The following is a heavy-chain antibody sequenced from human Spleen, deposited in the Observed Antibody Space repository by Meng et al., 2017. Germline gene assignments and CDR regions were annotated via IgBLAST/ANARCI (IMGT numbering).Heavy chain of an antibody. CDR2: IYHSEST. D-gene: IGHD3-22*01. V-gene: IGHV4-4*02. J-gene: IGHJ5*02. CDR3: ARIPDYDTSAS. Sequence: QVQLQESGPGLVKPSGPLSLTCAVSGGSIRSSNWWSWVRQPPGKGLEWIGEIYHSESTNYNPSLKSRVTISSDKSKNQFSLKLSSVTAADTAVYYCARIPDYDTSASWGQGTLVTVSS. CDR1: GGSIRSSNW.